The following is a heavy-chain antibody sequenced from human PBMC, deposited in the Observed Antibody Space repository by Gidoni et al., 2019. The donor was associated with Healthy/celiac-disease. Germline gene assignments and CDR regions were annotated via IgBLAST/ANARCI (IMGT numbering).Heavy chain of an antibody. Sequence: QVQLQESGPGLVKPSQTLSLTCTVSGGSISRGDYYWSWIRQPPGKGLEWIGYIYYSGSTYYNPSLKSRVTISVDTSKNQFSLKLSSVTAADTAVYYCARRLRYFDWLVGGDWFDPWGQGTLVTVSS. CDR1: GGSISRGDYY. CDR2: IYYSGST. V-gene: IGHV4-30-4*01. D-gene: IGHD3-9*01. J-gene: IGHJ5*02. CDR3: ARRLRYFDWLVGGDWFDP.